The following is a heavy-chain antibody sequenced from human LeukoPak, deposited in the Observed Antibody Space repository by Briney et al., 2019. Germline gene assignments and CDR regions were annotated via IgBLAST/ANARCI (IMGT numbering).Heavy chain of an antibody. CDR2: IKQDGSEK. Sequence: GGSLRLSCAASGVNFSTCCMSWVRQAPGKGLEWVAYIKQDGSEKCYVDSVKGRFTISRDNAKNSLYLQINSLRAEDTAVYYCARDHGYCSGGKCYAEFDYWGQGTLVTVSS. J-gene: IGHJ4*02. D-gene: IGHD2-15*01. V-gene: IGHV3-7*01. CDR1: GVNFSTCC. CDR3: ARDHGYCSGGKCYAEFDY.